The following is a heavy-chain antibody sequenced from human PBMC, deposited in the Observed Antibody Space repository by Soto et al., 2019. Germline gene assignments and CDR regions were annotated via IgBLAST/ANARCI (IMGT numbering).Heavy chain of an antibody. V-gene: IGHV1-18*01. CDR2: VRANNGET. D-gene: IGHD2-2*01. J-gene: IGHJ6*02. CDR1: VHSFTLYG. CDR3: ALGVPAAEYPYYYCGMDV. Sequence: ASVKVSCKASVHSFTLYGITWVRQAPGLRLEWLGWVRANNGETRYAQKFQGRVTMTADPSTSAVFMELRSLRSEDTAVYFCALGVPAAEYPYYYCGMDVWGQGTTVTVSS.